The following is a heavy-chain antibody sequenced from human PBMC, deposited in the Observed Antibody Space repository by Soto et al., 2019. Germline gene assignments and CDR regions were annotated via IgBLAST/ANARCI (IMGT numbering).Heavy chain of an antibody. CDR3: ARGRIGGYWFDP. CDR2: MNPNSGNT. D-gene: IGHD3-16*01. CDR1: GYTFTSYD. Sequence: VKVSCKASGYTFTSYDINWVRQATGQGLEWMGWMNPNSGNTGYAQKFQGRVTMTRITSISTVYLELSSLRSEDTAVYYCARGRIGGYWFDPWGQGTLVTVSS. J-gene: IGHJ5*02. V-gene: IGHV1-8*01.